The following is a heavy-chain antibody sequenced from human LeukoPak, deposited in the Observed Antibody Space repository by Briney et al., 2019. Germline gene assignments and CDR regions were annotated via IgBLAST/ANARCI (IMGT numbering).Heavy chain of an antibody. V-gene: IGHV4-39*07. CDR1: GGSISSSSYY. CDR3: ARRLRVYGGKAPYYYYYMDV. D-gene: IGHD4-23*01. J-gene: IGHJ6*03. Sequence: SETLSLTCTVSGGSISSSSYYWGWIRQPPGKGLEWIGSIYYSGSTYYNPSLKSRVTISVDTSKNQFSLKLSSVTAADTAVYYCARRLRVYGGKAPYYYYYMDVWGKGTTVTISS. CDR2: IYYSGST.